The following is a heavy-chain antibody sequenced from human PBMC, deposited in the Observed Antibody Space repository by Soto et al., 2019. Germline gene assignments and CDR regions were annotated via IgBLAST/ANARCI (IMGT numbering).Heavy chain of an antibody. CDR1: GGSISSSLYY. CDR3: ARLPHYDTPPVTFDI. J-gene: IGHJ3*02. V-gene: IGHV4-39*01. Sequence: QLQLQESGPGLVKPSETLSLTCTVSGGSISSSLYYWGWIRQPPGKGLEWIGTIYSTVSTHYNPSLKSRVPISVDTSKNQFSLKLNSVTAADTAVYFCARLPHYDTPPVTFDIWGQGAMVTVSS. D-gene: IGHD3-22*01. CDR2: IYSTVST.